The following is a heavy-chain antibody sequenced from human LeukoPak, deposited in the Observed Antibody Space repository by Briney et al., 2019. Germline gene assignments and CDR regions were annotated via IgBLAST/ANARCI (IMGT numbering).Heavy chain of an antibody. D-gene: IGHD2-15*01. CDR1: GGSLGIYY. J-gene: IGHJ6*02. V-gene: IGHV4-59*08. Sequence: PSETLSLACTVYGGSLGIYYWSWVRQPPGKGREWIGYIYSGVSTITNHSPQRRVTRSGDPYKKQFSLKLSAVTAADTAVYYCARQDCSGGGCYSPVAMDIWGQGTPVTVSS. CDR2: IYSGVST. CDR3: ARQDCSGGGCYSPVAMDI.